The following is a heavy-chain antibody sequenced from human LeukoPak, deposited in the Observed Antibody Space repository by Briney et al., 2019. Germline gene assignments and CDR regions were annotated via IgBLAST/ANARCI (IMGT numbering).Heavy chain of an antibody. Sequence: KPSETLSLTCTISGGSISNYYWSWIRQPPGKGLEWIGYIYHSGNTNYNPSLKSRVTVSVDTSKDQFSLKLTSVTAADTAVYYCARTYYYGSGRYFDYWGQGTLVTVSS. J-gene: IGHJ4*02. D-gene: IGHD3-10*01. CDR3: ARTYYYGSGRYFDY. CDR2: IYHSGNT. V-gene: IGHV4-59*01. CDR1: GGSISNYY.